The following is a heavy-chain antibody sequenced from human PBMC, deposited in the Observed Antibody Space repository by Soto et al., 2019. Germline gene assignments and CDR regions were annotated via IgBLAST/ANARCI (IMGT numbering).Heavy chain of an antibody. Sequence: EVQLVESRGGLVKPGESLRVSCAASVFTFRNVWMGWVRKAPGKGLEWVGRIKSKTDAETPDYASPVKGRFTISRDDSKNTLYLQMNSLRAEDTAVYYCATEPLDSWGQGTLVNVSS. J-gene: IGHJ4*02. CDR2: IKSKTDAETP. V-gene: IGHV3-15*01. CDR1: VFTFRNVW. CDR3: ATEPLDS.